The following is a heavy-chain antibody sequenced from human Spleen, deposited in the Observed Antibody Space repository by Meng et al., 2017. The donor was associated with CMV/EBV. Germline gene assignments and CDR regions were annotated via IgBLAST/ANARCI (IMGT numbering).Heavy chain of an antibody. J-gene: IGHJ4*02. V-gene: IGHV3-30*04. Sequence: GESLKISCAASGFTFNIYAMHWVRQAPGKGLEWVAVISYDGSNKYYADSVKGRFTISRDNSKNTLSLQMNSLGAEDTAVYYCARDRRGGGGATTLNNWGQGTLVTVSS. CDR1: GFTFNIYA. CDR2: ISYDGSNK. D-gene: IGHD1-26*01. CDR3: ARDRRGGGGATTLNN.